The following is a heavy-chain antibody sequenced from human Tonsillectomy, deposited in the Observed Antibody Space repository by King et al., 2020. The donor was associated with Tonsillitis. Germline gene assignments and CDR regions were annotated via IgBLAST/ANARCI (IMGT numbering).Heavy chain of an antibody. CDR3: ARKGSGRAFYI. CDR2: IYHSGST. Sequence: VQLQESGPGLVKPSETLSLTCTVSGYSISSGYYWGWIRQPPGKGLEWIGSIYHSGSTYYNPSLKSRVTISVDTSKNQFSLKLSSVTAADTAVYYCARKGSGRAFYIWGQETMVTVSS. D-gene: IGHD2-15*01. J-gene: IGHJ3*02. V-gene: IGHV4-38-2*02. CDR1: GYSISSGYY.